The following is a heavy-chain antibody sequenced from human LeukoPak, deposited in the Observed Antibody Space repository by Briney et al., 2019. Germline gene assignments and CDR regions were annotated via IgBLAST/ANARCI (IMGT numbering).Heavy chain of an antibody. CDR3: VLAGIDY. Sequence: PGGSLRLSCAASGFTFSDYYMSWMRQAPGKGLDWVSYISSSGDTIYYADSVKGRFTVSRDNANNSLYLQMNSLRIEDTAVYFCVLAGIDYWGQGTLVTVSS. D-gene: IGHD6-19*01. V-gene: IGHV3-11*01. CDR2: ISSSGDTI. CDR1: GFTFSDYY. J-gene: IGHJ4*02.